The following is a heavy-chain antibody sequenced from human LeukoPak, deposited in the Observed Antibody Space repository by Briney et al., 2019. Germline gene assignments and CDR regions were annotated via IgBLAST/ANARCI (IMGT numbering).Heavy chain of an antibody. CDR1: GFTFSSYG. V-gene: IGHV3-30*18. J-gene: IGHJ3*02. CDR3: AKPYYDSRGYDAFDI. D-gene: IGHD3-22*01. Sequence: GGSLRLSCAASGFTFSSYGMHWVRQAPGKGLEWEAVISYDGSNKYFADSVKGRFTISRDNSKNTLYLQMNSLRAEDTAVYYCAKPYYDSRGYDAFDIWGQGTKVSVS. CDR2: ISYDGSNK.